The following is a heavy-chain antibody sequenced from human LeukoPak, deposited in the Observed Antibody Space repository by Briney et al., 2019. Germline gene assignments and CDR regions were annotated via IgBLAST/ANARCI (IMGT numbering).Heavy chain of an antibody. CDR3: ARAPSEIGGYYPEYFRH. Sequence: GGSLRLSCAAPGFTFSSYWMHWVRQAPGKGLVWVSRIKSDGSTRYADSVKGRFTISRDNAKNTVSLQMNSLRAEDTGVYYCARAPSEIGGYYPEYFRHWGQGTLVTVSP. V-gene: IGHV3-74*01. D-gene: IGHD3-22*01. CDR1: GFTFSSYW. J-gene: IGHJ1*01. CDR2: IKSDGST.